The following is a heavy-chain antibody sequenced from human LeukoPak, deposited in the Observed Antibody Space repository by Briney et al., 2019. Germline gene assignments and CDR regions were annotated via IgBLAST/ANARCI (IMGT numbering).Heavy chain of an antibody. CDR1: GGTFSSYA. D-gene: IGHD2-2*01. CDR3: ARASRGYCSSTSCPVGYYYYYYMDV. J-gene: IGHJ6*03. Sequence: SVKVSCKASGGTFSSYAISWVRQAPGQGLEWMGGIIPIFGTANYAQKFQGRVTITADESTSTAYMELSSLRSEDTAVYYCARASRGYCSSTSCPVGYYYYYYMDVWGKGTTVTISS. V-gene: IGHV1-69*01. CDR2: IIPIFGTA.